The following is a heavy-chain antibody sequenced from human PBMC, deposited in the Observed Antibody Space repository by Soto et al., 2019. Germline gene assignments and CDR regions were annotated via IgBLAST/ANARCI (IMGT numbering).Heavy chain of an antibody. Sequence: QVQLQQSGAGLLKPSETMSLTGAVSGGSMHTYSWIWIRQSPAKGLVRICEAHPHGGTLYNPSLSGRATISVDRARRQFALRLNSVTAADTAVYYCEGADVWGKGTKVIVYS. CDR3: EGADV. CDR2: AHPHGGT. V-gene: IGHV4-34*01. J-gene: IGHJ6*04. D-gene: IGHD3-16*01. CDR1: GGSMHTYS.